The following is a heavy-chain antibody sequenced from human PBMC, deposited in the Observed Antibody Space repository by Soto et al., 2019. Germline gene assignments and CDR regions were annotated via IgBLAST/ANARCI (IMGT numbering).Heavy chain of an antibody. CDR3: AHTPDTAMVKEAFDY. CDR2: IYWDDDK. Sequence: QITLKESGPTLVKPTQTLTLTCTFSGFSLSTSGVGVGWIRQPPGKALEWLALIYWDDDKRYSPSLKSRLTITKDTSKNQVVLTITNMDPVDTATYYCAHTPDTAMVKEAFDYWGQGTLVTVSS. J-gene: IGHJ4*02. CDR1: GFSLSTSGVG. V-gene: IGHV2-5*02. D-gene: IGHD5-18*01.